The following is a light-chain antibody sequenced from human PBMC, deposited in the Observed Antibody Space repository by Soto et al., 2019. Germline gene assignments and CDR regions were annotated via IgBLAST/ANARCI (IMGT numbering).Light chain of an antibody. CDR1: QSISSN. J-gene: IGKJ4*01. CDR3: QQLESYPST. CDR2: GAS. V-gene: IGKV3-15*01. Sequence: MTPKAVALPVSKKARAGLSCMASQSISSNLVWYQQKAGQAPRLLIYGASTLQSGVPSRFSGSGSGTDFTLTISSLQPEDFATYYCQQLESYPSTFGGGTKVDNK.